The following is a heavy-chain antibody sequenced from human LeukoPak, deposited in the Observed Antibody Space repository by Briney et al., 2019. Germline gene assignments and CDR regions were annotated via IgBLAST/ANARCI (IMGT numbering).Heavy chain of an antibody. D-gene: IGHD6-13*01. Sequence: GGSLRLSCAASGFTFDDYTMHWVRQAPGKGLEWVSLISWDGGSTYYADSVKGRFTISRDNRKNSLYLQMNSLRTEDTALYYCAKGETYSRWVFFYGMDGWGQGTTVTVSS. CDR3: AKGETYSRWVFFYGMDG. CDR2: ISWDGGST. J-gene: IGHJ6*01. CDR1: GFTFDDYT. V-gene: IGHV3-43*01.